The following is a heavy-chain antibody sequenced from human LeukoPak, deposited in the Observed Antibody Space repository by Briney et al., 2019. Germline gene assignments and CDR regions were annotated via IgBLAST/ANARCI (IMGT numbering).Heavy chain of an antibody. D-gene: IGHD4-17*01. CDR1: GGTFSSYA. J-gene: IGHJ4*02. V-gene: IGHV1-69*04. Sequence: ASVKVSCKASGGTFSSYAISWVRQAPGQGLEWMGRIIPILGIANYAQKFQGRVAITADKSTSTAYMELSSLRSEDTAVYYCALNLLDYGDYVYHYWGQGTLVTVSS. CDR2: IIPILGIA. CDR3: ALNLLDYGDYVYHY.